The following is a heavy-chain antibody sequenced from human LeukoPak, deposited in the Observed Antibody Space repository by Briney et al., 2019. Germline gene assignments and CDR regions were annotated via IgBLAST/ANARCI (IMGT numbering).Heavy chain of an antibody. D-gene: IGHD1-26*01. CDR1: GYTFTSYY. CDR2: INPSGGST. CDR3: ARDRLEYSGSYTDAFDI. Sequence: ASVKVSCEASGYTFTSYYMHWVRQAPGQGLEWMGIINPSGGSTSYAQKFQGRVTMTRDTSTSTVYMELSSLRSEDTAVYYCARDRLEYSGSYTDAFDIWGQGTMVTVSS. V-gene: IGHV1-46*01. J-gene: IGHJ3*02.